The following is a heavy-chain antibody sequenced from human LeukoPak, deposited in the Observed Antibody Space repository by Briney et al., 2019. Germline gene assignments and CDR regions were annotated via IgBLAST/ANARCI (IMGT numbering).Heavy chain of an antibody. CDR3: ARARIMVPGVMRYGMDV. D-gene: IGHD3-10*01. CDR1: GGSFSGYY. CDR2: INHSGST. Sequence: SETLSLTCAVYGGSFSGYYWSWIRQPPGKGLEWMGEINHSGSTNYNPSLKSRVTISVDTSKNQFSLKLSCVTAADTAVYYCARARIMVPGVMRYGMDVWGKGTPVTVSS. V-gene: IGHV4-34*01. J-gene: IGHJ6*04.